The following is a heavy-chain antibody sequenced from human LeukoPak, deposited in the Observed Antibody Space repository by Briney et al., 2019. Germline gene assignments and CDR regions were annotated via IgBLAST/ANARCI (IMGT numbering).Heavy chain of an antibody. D-gene: IGHD2-15*01. Sequence: SLRLSCAAXGFSFXSYGMSWVRQAPGKGLEWVSAITDTGGSTYYTDPMKGRFTISRDNSKSMLYLQMNGLRVEDTAIYYCARCGGDTCYSRPPDFWGQGALVTVSS. V-gene: IGHV3-23*01. CDR2: ITDTGGST. J-gene: IGHJ4*02. CDR1: GFSFXSYG. CDR3: ARCGGDTCYSRPPDF.